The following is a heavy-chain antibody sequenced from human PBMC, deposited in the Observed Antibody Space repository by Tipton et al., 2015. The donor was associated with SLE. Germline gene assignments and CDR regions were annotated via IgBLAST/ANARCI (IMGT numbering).Heavy chain of an antibody. CDR3: ARGGGSYYDY. CDR2: IYYSANT. D-gene: IGHD1-26*01. J-gene: IGHJ4*02. V-gene: IGHV4-38-2*01. Sequence: TLSLTCGVSGYSISSGYYWGWIRQPPGKGLEWIGSIYYSANTIYNPPLKSRVTLSSDTPKNQFSLRVRSVTAADTAVYYCARGGGSYYDYWGQGTLVTVSS. CDR1: GYSISSGYY.